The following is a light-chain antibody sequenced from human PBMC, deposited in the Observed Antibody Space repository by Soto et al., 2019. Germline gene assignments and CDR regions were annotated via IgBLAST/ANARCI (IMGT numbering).Light chain of an antibody. V-gene: IGLV2-14*01. J-gene: IGLJ2*01. CDR1: SIDVVCYNH. Sequence: QSVLTXPASVSGSPGQSITISCPGTSIDVVCYNHVSWYQHSPGKAPKLILFAVSDRPSGVSHRFSGSKSGNTASLTISGLQAEDEADYYCCSYTSLSTVVFGGGTKVTVL. CDR2: AVS. CDR3: CSYTSLSTVV.